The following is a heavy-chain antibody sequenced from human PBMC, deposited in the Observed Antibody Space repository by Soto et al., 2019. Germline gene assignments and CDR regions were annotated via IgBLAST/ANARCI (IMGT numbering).Heavy chain of an antibody. CDR2: VSDDGSEQ. D-gene: IGHD1-26*01. J-gene: IGHJ4*02. Sequence: PGGSLRLSCAASGFSLRDYGIHFVRHSPGKGLEYVAAVSDDGSEQYYADSVRGRFTISRDNSKNTVYLQLDSLTTGDTAVYYCARDPTGGYFHYDYWGQGALVTVSS. V-gene: IGHV3-30*17. CDR3: ARDPTGGYFHYDY. CDR1: GFSLRDYG.